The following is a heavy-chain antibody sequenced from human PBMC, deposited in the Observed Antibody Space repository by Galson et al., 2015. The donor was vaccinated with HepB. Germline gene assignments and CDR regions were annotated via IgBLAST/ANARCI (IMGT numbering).Heavy chain of an antibody. J-gene: IGHJ4*02. V-gene: IGHV3-48*03. CDR1: GFTFSSYE. CDR3: AKQTDIAVTGTRYFDY. CDR2: ISSSGYTI. Sequence: SLRLSCAASGFTFSSYEMNWVRQAPGKGLEWVSYISSSGYTIYYADSVKGRFTISRDNAKNSLYLQMNSLRAEDTAVFYCAKQTDIAVTGTRYFDYWGQGTLVTVSS. D-gene: IGHD6-19*01.